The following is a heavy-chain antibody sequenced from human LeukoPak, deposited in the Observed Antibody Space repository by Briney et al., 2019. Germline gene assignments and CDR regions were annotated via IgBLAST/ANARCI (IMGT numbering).Heavy chain of an antibody. CDR3: AKAELGVDTFFDY. CDR2: ISGSGGST. V-gene: IGHV3-23*01. CDR1: GFTFSTYA. Sequence: GGSLRLSCATSGFTFSTYAMSWVRQAPGKGLEWVSTISGSGGSTYYADSVKGRFTISRDNSKKTLYLQMNSLRAEDTAFYYCAKAELGVDTFFDYWGQGTLVTVSS. J-gene: IGHJ4*02. D-gene: IGHD3-3*01.